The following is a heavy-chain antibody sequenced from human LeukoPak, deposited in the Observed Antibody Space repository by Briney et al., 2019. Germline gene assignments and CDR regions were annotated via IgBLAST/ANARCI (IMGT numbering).Heavy chain of an antibody. V-gene: IGHV4-39*07. CDR3: ARQPTYYYDSSGLSFDY. J-gene: IGHJ4*02. CDR2: IYYTGIT. CDR1: GASITSSNYY. D-gene: IGHD3-22*01. Sequence: TSETLSLTCTVSGASITSSNYYWLWLRQPPGKGLEWIGSIYYTGITYYSLSLKSRVTISVDTSKNQFSLKLSSVTAADTAVYYCARQPTYYYDSSGLSFDYWGQGTLVTVSS.